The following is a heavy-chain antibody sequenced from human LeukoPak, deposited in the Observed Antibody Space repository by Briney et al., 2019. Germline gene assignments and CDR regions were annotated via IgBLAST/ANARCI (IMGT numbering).Heavy chain of an antibody. CDR1: GFRFTSYD. D-gene: IGHD1-14*01. V-gene: IGHV3-30*04. CDR3: ARDLRTGAPDYFDS. Sequence: GRSLRLSCAASGFRFTSYDIHGVRQAPGKGLEWVAVTSIDQGIKFYTDSVKGRFTISRDNSKNTLYLEMNSLRVDDTAVYFCARDLRTGAPDYFDSWGQGTLVTVSS. CDR2: TSIDQGIK. J-gene: IGHJ4*02.